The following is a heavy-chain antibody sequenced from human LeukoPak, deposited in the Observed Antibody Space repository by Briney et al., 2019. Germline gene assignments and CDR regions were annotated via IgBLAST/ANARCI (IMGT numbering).Heavy chain of an antibody. D-gene: IGHD6-25*01. V-gene: IGHV3-53*01. J-gene: IGHJ5*02. Sequence: GGSLRLSCETSGFTFTISAMSWVRQAPGKGLEWVSVIYSGGSTYYADSVKGRFTISRDNSKNTLYLQMNSLRAEDTAVYYCARSTEAGGFWSDPWGQGTLVTVSS. CDR2: IYSGGST. CDR3: ARSTEAGGFWSDP. CDR1: GFTFTISA.